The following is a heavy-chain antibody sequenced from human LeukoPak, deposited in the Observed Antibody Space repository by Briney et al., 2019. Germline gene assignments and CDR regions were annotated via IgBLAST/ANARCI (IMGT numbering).Heavy chain of an antibody. CDR3: SRAVAHLDY. CDR1: GFMFGGYA. D-gene: IGHD4-23*01. Sequence: GRSLRLSCTASGFMFGGYAVSWVRQAPGKGLEWVGFIRSESYGGTTEYAASVKGRFTISRDDSKSIAYLRMNSLKTGDTAVYYCSRAVAHLDYWGQGTLVTVSS. J-gene: IGHJ4*02. V-gene: IGHV3-49*04. CDR2: IRSESYGGTT.